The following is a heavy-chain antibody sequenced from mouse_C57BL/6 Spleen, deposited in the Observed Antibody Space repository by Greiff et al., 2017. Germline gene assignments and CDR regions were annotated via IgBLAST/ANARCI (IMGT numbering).Heavy chain of an antibody. D-gene: IGHD4-1*01. CDR3: ARWLGPYAMDY. Sequence: QVQLQQPGAELVRPGTSVKLSCKASGYTFTSYWMHWVKQRPGQGLEWIGVIDPSDSYTNYNQKFKGKATLTVDTSSSTAYMQLSSLTSEDSAVYYCARWLGPYAMDYWGQGTSVTVSS. V-gene: IGHV1-59*01. CDR2: IDPSDSYT. CDR1: GYTFTSYW. J-gene: IGHJ4*01.